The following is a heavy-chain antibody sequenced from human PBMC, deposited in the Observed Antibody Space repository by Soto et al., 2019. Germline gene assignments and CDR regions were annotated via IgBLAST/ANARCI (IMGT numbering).Heavy chain of an antibody. D-gene: IGHD6-19*01. V-gene: IGHV1-3*01. J-gene: IGHJ4*02. Sequence: ASVKVSCKASGYTFTSYAMHWVRQAPGQRLEWMGWINAGKGNTKYSQKFQGRVTITRDTSSSKAYMELSSLRSEDTAVYYCAREVPYSSGRYLDYWGQGTLVTVSS. CDR1: GYTFTSYA. CDR2: INAGKGNT. CDR3: AREVPYSSGRYLDY.